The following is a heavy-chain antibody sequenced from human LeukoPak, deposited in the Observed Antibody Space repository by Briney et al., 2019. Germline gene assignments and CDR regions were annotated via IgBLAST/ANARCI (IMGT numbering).Heavy chain of an antibody. Sequence: ASVKVSCKASGYTFTSYAMHWVRQAPGQRLEWMGWINAGNGNTKYSQKFQGRVTITRDTSASTAYMELSSLRSEDTAVYYCARVVLGIEIAFYLDYGIDVWGQGTTVTVSS. V-gene: IGHV1-3*01. CDR3: ARVVLGIEIAFYLDYGIDV. CDR2: INAGNGNT. J-gene: IGHJ6*02. D-gene: IGHD7-27*01. CDR1: GYTFTSYA.